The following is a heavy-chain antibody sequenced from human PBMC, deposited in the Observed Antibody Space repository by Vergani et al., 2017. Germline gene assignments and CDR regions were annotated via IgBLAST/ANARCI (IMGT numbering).Heavy chain of an antibody. CDR1: GGSINTGAYY. CDR2: VYTSGMT. D-gene: IGHD3-10*01. CDR3: AKELSYYYGSGSDDYNPYYYEGMDV. V-gene: IGHV4-61*02. J-gene: IGHJ6*02. Sequence: QVQLQESGPRLVRPSQTLSLTCTVSGGSINTGAYYWSWIRQPAGKGREWIGRVYTSGMTNYNPSLKSRVTILVDRSKSQLSLKLTSVTACHTAVYFCAKELSYYYGSGSDDYNPYYYEGMDVWGQGTTVTVSS.